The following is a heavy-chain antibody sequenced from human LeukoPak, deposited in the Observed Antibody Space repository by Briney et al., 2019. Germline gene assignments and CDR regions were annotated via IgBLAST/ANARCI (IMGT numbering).Heavy chain of an antibody. CDR1: GCTFDKFG. Sequence: GASVKVSCKASGCTFDKFGIAWVRQAPGQGLEWMGWISPQNGNTKYAQKVQDRVSMTIDTSTSTAYMELRSLRSDDTAVYYCARAAPFDPWGQGTLVTVSS. CDR2: ISPQNGNT. CDR3: ARAAPFDP. V-gene: IGHV1-18*01. J-gene: IGHJ5*02.